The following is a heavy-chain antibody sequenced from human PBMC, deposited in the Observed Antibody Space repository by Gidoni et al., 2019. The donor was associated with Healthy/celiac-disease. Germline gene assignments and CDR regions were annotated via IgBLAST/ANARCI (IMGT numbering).Heavy chain of an antibody. Sequence: QVPLVQSGAEVQKPVSSVKVSCKASGYTFPSYGISWVRQAPGQGLEWMGWISAYNGNTNYAQKLQGRVTMTTDTSTSTAYMELRSLRSDDTAVYYCAREDGSDEVFDLWGRGTLVTVSS. CDR2: ISAYNGNT. CDR1: GYTFPSYG. V-gene: IGHV1-18*01. J-gene: IGHJ2*01. CDR3: AREDGSDEVFDL.